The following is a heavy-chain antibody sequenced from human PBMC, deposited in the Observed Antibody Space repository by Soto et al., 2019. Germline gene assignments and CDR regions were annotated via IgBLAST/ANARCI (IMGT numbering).Heavy chain of an antibody. CDR3: AREVTGTSETYYYYGMDV. D-gene: IGHD1-20*01. CDR2: IYYSGST. Sequence: QVQLQESGPGLVKPSQTLSLTCTVSGGSISSGDYYWSWIRQPPGKGLEWIGYIYYSGSTYYNPSLKSRVTISVDTSKIQFSLKLSSVTAADTAVYYCAREVTGTSETYYYYGMDVWGQGTTVTVSS. J-gene: IGHJ6*02. V-gene: IGHV4-30-4*01. CDR1: GGSISSGDYY.